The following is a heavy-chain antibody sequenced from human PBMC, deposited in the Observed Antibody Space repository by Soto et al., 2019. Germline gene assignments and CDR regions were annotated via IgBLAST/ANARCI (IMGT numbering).Heavy chain of an antibody. Sequence: QVHLVQSGAEVKKPGASVTVSCKTSGYTLTDYYMHWVRQAPGQGLEWMAWINPHTGDTAIAERFQGRVTMTRNASTNAAHMGRTSLTTDDTAIYYCAIEGGAVPGSPREWYLDLSGRSSLVAV. V-gene: IGHV1-2*02. CDR2: INPHTGDT. J-gene: IGHJ2*01. CDR1: GYTLTDYY. CDR3: AIEGGAVPGSPREWYLDL. D-gene: IGHD1-26*01.